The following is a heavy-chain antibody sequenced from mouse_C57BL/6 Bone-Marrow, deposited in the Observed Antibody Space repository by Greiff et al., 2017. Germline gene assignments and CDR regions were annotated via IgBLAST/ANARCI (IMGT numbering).Heavy chain of an antibody. CDR1: GFTFSSYA. D-gene: IGHD3-2*02. J-gene: IGHJ2*01. CDR3: ARDGGQLRLNDFDY. CDR2: ISDGGSYT. V-gene: IGHV5-4*01. Sequence: EVKLVESGGGLVKPGGSLKLSCAASGFTFSSYAMSWVRQTPEQRLEWVATISDGGSYTYYPDNVKGRFTISRDNAKNNLYLQMSHLKSEDTARYYGARDGGQLRLNDFDYGGRGNTLTVSS.